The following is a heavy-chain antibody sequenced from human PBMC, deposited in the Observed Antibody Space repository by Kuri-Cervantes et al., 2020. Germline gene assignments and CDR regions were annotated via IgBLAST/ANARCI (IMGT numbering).Heavy chain of an antibody. CDR2: TYYRSKWYN. V-gene: IGHV6-1*01. D-gene: IGHD7-27*01. Sequence: SCAISGDSVSSNSAAWNWIRQSPSRGLEWLGRTYYRSKWYNDYAVSVKSRITINPDTSKNQFSLKFTSVTAADTAVYYCARENWGLNDAFDSWGQGTMVTVSS. CDR1: GDSVSSNSAA. J-gene: IGHJ3*02. CDR3: ARENWGLNDAFDS.